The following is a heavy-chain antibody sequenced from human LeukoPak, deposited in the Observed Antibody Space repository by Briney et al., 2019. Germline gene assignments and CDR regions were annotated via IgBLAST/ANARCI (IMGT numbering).Heavy chain of an antibody. CDR3: ARDRGAVYCSSTSCYRHWFDP. J-gene: IGHJ5*02. V-gene: IGHV3-30*19. D-gene: IGHD2-2*01. CDR1: GFTFSSYG. Sequence: GGSLRLSCAASGFTFSSYGMHWVRQAPGKGLEWVAVISYDGSNKYYADSVKGRFTISRDNSKNTLYLQMNSLRAEDTAVYYCARDRGAVYCSSTSCYRHWFDPWGQGTLVTVSS. CDR2: ISYDGSNK.